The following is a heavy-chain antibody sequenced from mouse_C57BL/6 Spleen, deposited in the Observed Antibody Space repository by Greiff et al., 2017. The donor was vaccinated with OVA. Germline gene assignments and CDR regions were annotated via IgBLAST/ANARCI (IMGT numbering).Heavy chain of an antibody. D-gene: IGHD2-1*01. CDR2: INPNNGGT. J-gene: IGHJ4*01. CDR1: GYTFTDYY. Sequence: VQLQQSGPELVKPGASVKISCKASGYTFTDYYMNWVKQSHGKSLEWIGDINPNNGGTSYNQKFKGKATLTVDKSSSTAYMELRSLTSEDSAVYYCARAKAYGNYVRAYAMDYWGQGTSVTVSS. V-gene: IGHV1-26*01. CDR3: ARAKAYGNYVRAYAMDY.